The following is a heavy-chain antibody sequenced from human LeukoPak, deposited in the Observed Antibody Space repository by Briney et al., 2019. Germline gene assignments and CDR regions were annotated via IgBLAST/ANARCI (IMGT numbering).Heavy chain of an antibody. CDR3: ARAVGIAAAGTGDY. Sequence: GSSLRLSCAASGFTFSSYAMHWVRQAPGKGLEWVAVISYDGSNKYYADSVKGRFTISRDNSKNTLYLQMNSLRAEDTAVYYCARAVGIAAAGTGDYWGQGTLVTVSS. D-gene: IGHD6-13*01. CDR2: ISYDGSNK. CDR1: GFTFSSYA. V-gene: IGHV3-30-3*01. J-gene: IGHJ4*02.